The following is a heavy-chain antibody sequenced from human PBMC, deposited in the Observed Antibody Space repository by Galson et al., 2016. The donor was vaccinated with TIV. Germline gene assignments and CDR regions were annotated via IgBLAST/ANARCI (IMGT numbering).Heavy chain of an antibody. D-gene: IGHD3-10*01. V-gene: IGHV4-39*01. Sequence: SETLSLTCSVSGGSISSSIYYWGWIRQPPGKGLEWIGSIYDSGTTYYNPSLESRVTISIDTSKSHFSLRLRSVTAADTALYYCVRQGGDTMVRGVIRDWFDPWGQGTLVTVSS. CDR2: IYDSGTT. CDR3: VRQGGDTMVRGVIRDWFDP. J-gene: IGHJ5*02. CDR1: GGSISSSIYY.